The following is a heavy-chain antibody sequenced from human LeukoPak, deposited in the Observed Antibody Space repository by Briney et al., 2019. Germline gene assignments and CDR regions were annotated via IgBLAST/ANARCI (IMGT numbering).Heavy chain of an antibody. J-gene: IGHJ4*02. Sequence: PGGSLRLSCAASGFTFSSYSMNWVRQAPGKGLEWVSSISSSSSYIYYADSVKGRFTVSRDNSRDTLYLQMHSLRVEDTAVYYCARMNGGSLSSYYFDYWGQGILVTVPS. CDR2: ISSSSSYI. V-gene: IGHV3-21*04. CDR3: ARMNGGSLSSYYFDY. D-gene: IGHD1-26*01. CDR1: GFTFSSYS.